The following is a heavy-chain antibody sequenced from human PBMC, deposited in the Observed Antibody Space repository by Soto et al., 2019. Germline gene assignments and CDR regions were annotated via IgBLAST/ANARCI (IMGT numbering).Heavy chain of an antibody. CDR2: ISGSGGYT. V-gene: IGHV3-23*01. D-gene: IGHD2-8*01. Sequence: EVQLSESGGGLVQPGGSLRLSCAASGFTFNSYAMSWVRQAPGKGLEWVSVISGSGGYTYYADSVKGRFTISRDNSKNTLSLQMNSLRAEDTAVYYCAKRVRVSVGYLDFWGQGTLVTVSS. J-gene: IGHJ4*02. CDR3: AKRVRVSVGYLDF. CDR1: GFTFNSYA.